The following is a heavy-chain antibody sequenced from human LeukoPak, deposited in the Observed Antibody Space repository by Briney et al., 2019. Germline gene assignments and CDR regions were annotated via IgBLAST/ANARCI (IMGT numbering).Heavy chain of an antibody. J-gene: IGHJ3*02. D-gene: IGHD3-10*01. V-gene: IGHV3-48*03. CDR1: GFTFSTHE. CDR2: ISSSGITM. CDR3: ARGSSGDALDI. Sequence: GGSLRLSCAASGFTFSTHEMNWVRQAPGKGLEWVSYISSSGITMYYADSVKGRFTISRDNAKKSLYLQMNSLRAEDTAVYYCARGSSGDALDIWGQGTMVTVSS.